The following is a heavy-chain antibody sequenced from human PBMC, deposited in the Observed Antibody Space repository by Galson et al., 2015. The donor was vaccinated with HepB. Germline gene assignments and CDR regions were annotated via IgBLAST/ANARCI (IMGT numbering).Heavy chain of an antibody. Sequence: SVKVSCKASGGTFSRYAISWVRQAPGQGLEWMGGIIPIFGTANYAQKFQGRVTITADESTSTAYMELSSLRSEDTAVYYCARLVYDSSGYYSLGYYYYMDVWGKGTTVTVSS. J-gene: IGHJ6*03. CDR2: IIPIFGTA. D-gene: IGHD3-22*01. V-gene: IGHV1-69*13. CDR1: GGTFSRYA. CDR3: ARLVYDSSGYYSLGYYYYMDV.